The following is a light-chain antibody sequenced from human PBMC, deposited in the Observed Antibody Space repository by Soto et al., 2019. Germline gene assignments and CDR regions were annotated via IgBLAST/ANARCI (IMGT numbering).Light chain of an antibody. CDR3: QQYNSYPGT. CDR1: QSISSW. Sequence: DIQMTQSPSTLSASVGDRVTITCRASQSISSWLAWYQQKPGKAPKLLIYKASSLESGVPSRFSGSGSGTEFTLTISSLQPDDFATYYCQQYNSYPGTFGQGTRLEIK. CDR2: KAS. J-gene: IGKJ5*01. V-gene: IGKV1-5*03.